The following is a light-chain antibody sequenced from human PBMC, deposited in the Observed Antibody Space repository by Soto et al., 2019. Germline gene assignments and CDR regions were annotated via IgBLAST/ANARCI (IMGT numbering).Light chain of an antibody. Sequence: AIQMTQSPSSLSASVGDRVTITCRASQGIRNDLGWYQQKPGKAPKLLIYAASSLQSGVPSRFSGSGSGTDFTLKISRVEAEDVGVYYCMQVLQTPLTFGGGTKVDIK. CDR3: MQVLQTPLT. CDR2: AAS. J-gene: IGKJ4*01. CDR1: QGIRND. V-gene: IGKV1-6*01.